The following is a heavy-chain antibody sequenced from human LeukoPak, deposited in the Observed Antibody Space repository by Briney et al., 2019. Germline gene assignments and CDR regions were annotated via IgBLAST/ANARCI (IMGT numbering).Heavy chain of an antibody. CDR2: VNFNSNYI. CDR1: GFIFDDYA. J-gene: IGHJ3*01. CDR3: VKGYGRGLNTFDV. Sequence: PGGSLRLSCAASGFIFDDYAMHRVRQAPGKGLEWVSGVNFNSNYIVYAGSVKGRFTISRDNARNSLYLQMNSLRTEDTALYYCVKGYGRGLNTFDVWGQGTMVAVSS. D-gene: IGHD5-12*01. V-gene: IGHV3-9*01.